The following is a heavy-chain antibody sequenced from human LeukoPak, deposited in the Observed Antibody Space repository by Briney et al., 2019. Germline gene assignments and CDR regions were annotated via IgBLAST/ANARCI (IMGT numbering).Heavy chain of an antibody. CDR2: IYSGGST. CDR3: ARVGYYGSGKLGYFDY. CDR1: GFTVSSNY. J-gene: IGHJ4*02. Sequence: HPGGSLRLSCAASGFTVSSNYMSWVRQAPGKGLEWVSVIYSGGSTYYADSVKGRFTISRDNSKNTLCLQMNSLRAEDTAVYYCARVGYYGSGKLGYFDYWGQGTLVTVSS. D-gene: IGHD3-10*01. V-gene: IGHV3-53*01.